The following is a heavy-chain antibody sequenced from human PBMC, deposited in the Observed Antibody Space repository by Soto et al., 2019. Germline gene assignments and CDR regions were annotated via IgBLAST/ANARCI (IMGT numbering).Heavy chain of an antibody. CDR1: GGSISSSSYY. CDR3: ARRPAMADLGAFDI. J-gene: IGHJ3*02. V-gene: IGHV4-39*01. Sequence: LSLTCTVSGGSISSSSYYWGWIRQPPGKGLEWIGSIYYSGSTYYNPSLKSRVTISVDTSKNQFSLKLSSVTAADTAVYYCARRPAMADLGAFDIWGQGTMVTVSS. D-gene: IGHD5-18*01. CDR2: IYYSGST.